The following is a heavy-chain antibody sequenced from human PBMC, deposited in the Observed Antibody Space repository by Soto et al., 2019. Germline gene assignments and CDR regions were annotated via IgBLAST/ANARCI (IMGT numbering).Heavy chain of an antibody. CDR1: GFTFSSYA. D-gene: IGHD2-2*01. J-gene: IGHJ4*02. CDR2: ISSNGGST. CDR3: ARGGCSSTSCYLIV. V-gene: IGHV3-64*01. Sequence: EVQLVESGGGLVQPRGSLRLSCAASGFTFSSYAMHWVRQAPGKGLEYVSAISSNGGSTYYANSVKGRFTISRDNSKNALYLQMGSLRAEDMAVYYCARGGCSSTSCYLIVWGQGTLVTVSS.